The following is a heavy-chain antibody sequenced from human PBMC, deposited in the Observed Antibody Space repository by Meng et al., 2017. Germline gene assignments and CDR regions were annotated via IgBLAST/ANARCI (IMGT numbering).Heavy chain of an antibody. CDR1: GFTVSGTD. J-gene: IGHJ5*02. D-gene: IGHD6-6*01. V-gene: IGHV3-66*02. Sequence: VRLVGAGGGLFQPGGPLRRSCAASGFTVSGTDMSWVGQAPGKGLGWVSVFYSGGSTFYADSVKGRFTISKDNSKNTLYLQMNSLRAEDTAVYYCARESMYNWFDPWGQGTLVTVSS. CDR2: FYSGGST. CDR3: ARESMYNWFDP.